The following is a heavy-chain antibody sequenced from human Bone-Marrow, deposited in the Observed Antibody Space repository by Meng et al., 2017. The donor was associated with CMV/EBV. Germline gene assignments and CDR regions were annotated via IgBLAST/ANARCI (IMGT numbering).Heavy chain of an antibody. J-gene: IGHJ4*02. CDR1: GFTFSSYA. CDR2: ISYDGSNK. D-gene: IGHD3-3*01. Sequence: GESLKISCAASGFTFSSYAMHWVRQAPGKGLAWVAVISYDGSNKYYADSVKGRFTISRDNSKNTLYLQMNSLRAEDTAVYYCARGFWSGYYRRGFDYWGQGTLVTVSS. V-gene: IGHV3-30*14. CDR3: ARGFWSGYYRRGFDY.